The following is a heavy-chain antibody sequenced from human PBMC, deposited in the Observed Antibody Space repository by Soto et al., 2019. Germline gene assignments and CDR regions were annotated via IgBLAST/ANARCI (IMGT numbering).Heavy chain of an antibody. V-gene: IGHV3-11*06. D-gene: IGHD2-2*01. J-gene: IGHJ6*02. Sequence: QVQLVESGGGLVKPGGSLRLSCAASGFTFSDYYMSWIRQAPGKGLEWVSYISSSSSYTNYADSVKGRFTISRDNAKNSLYLQMNRLRAEDTAVYYCARGDIVVGYYGMDVWGQGTTVTVSS. CDR1: GFTFSDYY. CDR2: ISSSSSYT. CDR3: ARGDIVVGYYGMDV.